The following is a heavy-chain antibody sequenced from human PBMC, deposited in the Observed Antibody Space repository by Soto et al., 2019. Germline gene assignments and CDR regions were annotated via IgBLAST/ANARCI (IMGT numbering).Heavy chain of an antibody. D-gene: IGHD4-17*01. CDR1: GGSISSSSYY. CDR3: ATLRGVTIGAH. Sequence: PSETLSLTCTVAGGSISSSSYYWGWIRQPPGKGLEWIGSIYYSGSTYYNPSLKSRVTISVDTSKNQFSLTLSSVTAADTAVYYCATLRGVTIGAHWGQGTLVTVSS. V-gene: IGHV4-39*01. CDR2: IYYSGST. J-gene: IGHJ4*02.